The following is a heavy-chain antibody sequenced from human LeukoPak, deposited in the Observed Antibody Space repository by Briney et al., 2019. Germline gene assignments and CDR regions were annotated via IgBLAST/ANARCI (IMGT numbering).Heavy chain of an antibody. V-gene: IGHV4-39*07. D-gene: IGHD3-10*01. J-gene: IGHJ3*02. CDR1: GGSIGSSNYY. CDR2: IYYSGST. CDR3: ARVEWFGELSPFDI. Sequence: SETLSLTCTVSGGSIGSSNYYWGWIRQPPGKGLEWIGSIYYSGSTNYNPSLKSRVTISVDTSKNQFSLKLSSVTAADTAVYYCARVEWFGELSPFDIWGQGTMVTVSS.